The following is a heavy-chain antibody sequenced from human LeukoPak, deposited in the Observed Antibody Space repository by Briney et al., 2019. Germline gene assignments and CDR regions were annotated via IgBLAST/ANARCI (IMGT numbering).Heavy chain of an antibody. CDR2: ISSSSSYI. V-gene: IGHV3-21*01. Sequence: GGSLRLSRAASGFTFSSYSMNWVRQAPGKGLEWVSSISSSSSYIYYADSVKGRFTISRDNAKNSLYLQMNSLRAEDTAVYYCARVDYDSSGYFDYWGQGTLVTVSS. CDR3: ARVDYDSSGYFDY. J-gene: IGHJ4*02. CDR1: GFTFSSYS. D-gene: IGHD3-22*01.